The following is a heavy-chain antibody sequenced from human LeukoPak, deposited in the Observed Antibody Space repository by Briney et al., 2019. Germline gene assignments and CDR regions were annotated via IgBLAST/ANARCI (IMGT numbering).Heavy chain of an antibody. CDR2: IRYDGGNQ. Sequence: PGGSLRLSCAASGFTFSNYAMHWVRQAPGKGLEWMAFIRYDGGNQYYVDSVKGRFTISRDNSKNTLYLQMNSLRTEDTAVYYCAKAPRNYGSGSFIDYWGQGTLVTVSS. J-gene: IGHJ4*02. V-gene: IGHV3-30*02. D-gene: IGHD3-10*01. CDR1: GFTFSNYA. CDR3: AKAPRNYGSGSFIDY.